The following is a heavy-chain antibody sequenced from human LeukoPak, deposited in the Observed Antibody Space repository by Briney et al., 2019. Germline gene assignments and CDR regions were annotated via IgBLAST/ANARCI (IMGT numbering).Heavy chain of an antibody. D-gene: IGHD3-10*01. J-gene: IGHJ6*03. V-gene: IGHV4-38-2*02. Sequence: SETLSLTCTVSGYSISSGYYWGWIRQPPGKGLEWIGNIYHSGSTFYNPSLKSRVTISVDTSKNQFSLKLSSVTAADTAVYYCARRYYGSGTMDVWGKGTTVTISS. CDR1: GYSISSGYY. CDR2: IYHSGST. CDR3: ARRYYGSGTMDV.